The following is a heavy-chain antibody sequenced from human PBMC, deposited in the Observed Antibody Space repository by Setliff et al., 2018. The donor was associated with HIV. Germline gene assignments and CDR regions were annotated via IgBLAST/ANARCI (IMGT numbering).Heavy chain of an antibody. CDR1: GFTFSNYA. CDR3: AKEKGMVGTKDDALDS. CDR2: ISNTGRTT. D-gene: IGHD1-26*01. Sequence: GGSLRLSCAASGFTFSNYAMGWVRQVPGKGLEWVASISNTGRTTYYADSAKGRFIISRDNSENTLYLQMNSLRAEDTAVYYCAKEKGMVGTKDDALDSWGQGTMVTVSS. V-gene: IGHV3-23*01. J-gene: IGHJ3*02.